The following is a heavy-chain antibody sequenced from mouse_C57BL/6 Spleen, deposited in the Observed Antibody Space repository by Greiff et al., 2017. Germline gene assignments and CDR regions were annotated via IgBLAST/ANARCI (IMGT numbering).Heavy chain of an antibody. CDR2: LYPGDGDT. CDR1: GYAFRSYW. Sequence: QVQLQQSGAELVKPGASVKISSKASGYAFRSYWMNWVKQRPGKGLEWIGQLYPGDGDTNYNGKFKGKATLTADKSSSTAYMQLSSLTSEDSAVYFCAKESMVTTEDYWGQGTSVTVSS. J-gene: IGHJ4*01. CDR3: AKESMVTTEDY. V-gene: IGHV1-80*01. D-gene: IGHD2-2*01.